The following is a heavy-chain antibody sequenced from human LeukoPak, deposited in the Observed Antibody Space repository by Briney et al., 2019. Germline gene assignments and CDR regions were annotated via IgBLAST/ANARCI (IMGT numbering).Heavy chain of an antibody. CDR2: IYYSGST. V-gene: IGHV4-61*08. D-gene: IGHD1-26*01. CDR3: ARKHTSGSYYY. Sequence: PSETLSLTCTVSGGSISSGDYYWSWIRQPPGKGLEWIGYIYYSGSTNYNPSLKSRVTISVDTSKNQFSLKLSSVTAADTAVYYCARKHTSGSYYYWGQGTLVTVSS. CDR1: GGSISSGDYY. J-gene: IGHJ4*02.